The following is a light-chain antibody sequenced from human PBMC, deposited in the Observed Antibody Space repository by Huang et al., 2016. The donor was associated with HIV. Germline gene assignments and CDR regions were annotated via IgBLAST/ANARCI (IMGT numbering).Light chain of an antibody. V-gene: IGKV1-9*01. J-gene: IGKJ3*01. CDR2: ATS. CDR3: QQFSDFF. CDR1: QDINNN. Sequence: IQLTQFPSSLSASVGDRVSITCRANQDINNNLAWYQQKPGKAPKLLIYATSTLQNGVPSRFSGRGSGTVFILTINNLQPEDFATYYCQQFSDFFFGPGTRVDVK.